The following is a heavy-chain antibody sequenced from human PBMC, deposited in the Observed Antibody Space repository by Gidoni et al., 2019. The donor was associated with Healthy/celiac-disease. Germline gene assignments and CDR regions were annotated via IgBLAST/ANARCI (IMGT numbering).Heavy chain of an antibody. D-gene: IGHD3-16*02. Sequence: QVQLQESGPGLVKPSETLSLTCTVSGGSVSSGSYYRSWIRQPPGKGLEWIGYIYYSGSTKYNPSLESRVTISGDTSKNQFSRKLSSVTAADTAVYYCARGYDYVWGSYRPGAFFDYWGQGTLVTVSS. V-gene: IGHV4-61*01. CDR1: GGSVSSGSYY. CDR3: ARGYDYVWGSYRPGAFFDY. CDR2: IYYSGST. J-gene: IGHJ4*02.